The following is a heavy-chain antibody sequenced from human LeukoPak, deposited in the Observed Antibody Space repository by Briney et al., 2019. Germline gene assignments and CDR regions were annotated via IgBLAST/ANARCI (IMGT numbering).Heavy chain of an antibody. CDR2: ISAYNGNT. V-gene: IGHV1-18*01. J-gene: IGHJ4*02. D-gene: IGHD1-1*01. Sequence: ASVKVSCKASGYTCTSCGISWVRRAPGQGLGWRGWISAYNGNTNCAQKLQGRVTMTTDTSTSTAYMELRSLTSDDTAVYYCARWKVPSYYFDYWGQGTLVTVSS. CDR3: ARWKVPSYYFDY. CDR1: GYTCTSCG.